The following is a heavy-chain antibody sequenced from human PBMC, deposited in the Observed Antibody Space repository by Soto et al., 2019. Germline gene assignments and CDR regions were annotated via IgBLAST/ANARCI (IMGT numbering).Heavy chain of an antibody. D-gene: IGHD2-2*01. V-gene: IGHV1-18*04. CDR3: AIASCGDDDY. CDR2: IKAYSGNT. CDR1: GYTFSTST. J-gene: IGHJ4*02. Sequence: LVQSGAEAKKPGTSVKVSCKASGYTFSTSTISWVRQAPGQGIERLGWIKAYSGNTNYAPKLQGRVPMTTDTSTSTAYLELRSLTSADTAMYYCAIASCGDDDYWGQGTLVTVSS.